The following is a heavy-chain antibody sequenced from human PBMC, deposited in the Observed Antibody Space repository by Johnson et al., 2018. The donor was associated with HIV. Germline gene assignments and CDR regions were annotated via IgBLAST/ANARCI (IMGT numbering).Heavy chain of an antibody. Sequence: ESGGGVVQPGRSLRLSCAASGFTFSSYGMHWVRQAPGKGLEWVAVIYSGGSTYYADSVKGRFTISRDSSKNTLYLQMNSLRAEDTAVYYCARDGPYYDSSGYYYGTVFYAFDIWGQGTMVTVSS. J-gene: IGHJ3*02. CDR3: ARDGPYYDSSGYYYGTVFYAFDI. CDR1: GFTFSSYG. CDR2: IYSGGST. D-gene: IGHD3-22*01. V-gene: IGHV3-NL1*01.